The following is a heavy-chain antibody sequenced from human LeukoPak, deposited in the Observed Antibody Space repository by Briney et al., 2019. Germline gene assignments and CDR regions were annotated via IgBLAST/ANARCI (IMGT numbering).Heavy chain of an antibody. Sequence: SETLSLTCTVSGGSISSNYWSWIRQPPGKGLEWIGYIYYSGSTNYNPSLKSRVTISVDTSKNQLSLKLSSVTAADTAVYYCAREGGDYDSGGYMDVWGKGTTVTISS. CDR2: IYYSGST. D-gene: IGHD5-12*01. V-gene: IGHV4-59*01. CDR3: AREGGDYDSGGYMDV. CDR1: GGSISSNY. J-gene: IGHJ6*03.